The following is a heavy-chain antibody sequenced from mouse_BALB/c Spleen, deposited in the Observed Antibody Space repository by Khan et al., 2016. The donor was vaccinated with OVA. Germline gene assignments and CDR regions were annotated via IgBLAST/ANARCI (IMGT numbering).Heavy chain of an antibody. CDR1: GFTFSDYY. Sequence: EVELVESGGGLVKPGGSLKLSCAASGFTFSDYYMYWVRQTPEKRLEWVATISDGGSYTYYPDSVKGRFTISRDNAQNNLYLQMNSLKSEDTAMHYCAREWGLYRYAWFAYWGQGTLVTVSA. CDR2: ISDGGSYT. J-gene: IGHJ3*01. CDR3: AREWGLYRYAWFAY. V-gene: IGHV5-4*02. D-gene: IGHD2-14*01.